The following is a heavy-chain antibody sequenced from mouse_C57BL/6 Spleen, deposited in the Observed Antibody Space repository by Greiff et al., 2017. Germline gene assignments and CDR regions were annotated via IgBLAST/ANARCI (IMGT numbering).Heavy chain of an antibody. V-gene: IGHV3-6*01. CDR1: GYSITSGYY. J-gene: IGHJ2*01. CDR2: ISYDGSN. Sequence: EVKLMESGPGLVKPSQSLSLTCSVTGYSITSGYYWNWIRQFPGNKLEWMGYISYDGSNNYNPSLKNRISITRDTSKNQFFLKLNSVTTEDTATYYCARWVGHYFDYWGQGTTLTVSS. CDR3: ARWVGHYFDY. D-gene: IGHD1-1*02.